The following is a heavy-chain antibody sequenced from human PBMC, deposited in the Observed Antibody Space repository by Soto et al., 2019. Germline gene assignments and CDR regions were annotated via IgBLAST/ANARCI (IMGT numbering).Heavy chain of an antibody. CDR1: GGSISSGGYY. CDR3: ARGYVDTAGEGPGDY. D-gene: IGHD5-18*01. J-gene: IGHJ4*02. Sequence: SETLSLTCTVSGGSISSGGYYWSWIRQHPGKGLEWIGYIYYSGSTYYNPSLKSRVTISVDTSKNQFSLKLSSVTAADTAVYYCARGYVDTAGEGPGDYWGQGTLVTVSS. V-gene: IGHV4-31*03. CDR2: IYYSGST.